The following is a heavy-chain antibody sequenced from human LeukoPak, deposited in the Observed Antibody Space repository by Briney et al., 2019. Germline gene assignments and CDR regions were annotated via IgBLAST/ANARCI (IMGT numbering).Heavy chain of an antibody. Sequence: GGSLRLSCAASGFTFSDYYMTWIRQAPGKGLEWVANINQDGGTRQYADSVRGRFTISRDNAKNSLYLEMNSLRDEDTGLYHCARDMKGNLDYWGQGTLVTVSS. CDR1: GFTFSDYY. J-gene: IGHJ4*02. CDR3: ARDMKGNLDY. CDR2: INQDGGTR. V-gene: IGHV3-7*01. D-gene: IGHD3-16*01.